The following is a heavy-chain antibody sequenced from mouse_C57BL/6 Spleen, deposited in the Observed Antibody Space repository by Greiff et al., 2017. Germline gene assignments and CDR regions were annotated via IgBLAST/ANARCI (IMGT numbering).Heavy chain of an antibody. CDR3: LYCGSGAWFAD. CDR1: GYTFTDYE. CDR2: IAPETGGT. D-gene: IGHD2-1*01. Sequence: QVQLQQSGAELVRPGASVTLSCKASGYTFTDYEMHWVKQTPVHGLEWIGAIAPETGGTAYTQKFKGKAILTADKSSSTAYMELRSLTSEDSAVYYCLYCGSGAWFADWGQGTLVTVSA. J-gene: IGHJ3*01. V-gene: IGHV1-15*01.